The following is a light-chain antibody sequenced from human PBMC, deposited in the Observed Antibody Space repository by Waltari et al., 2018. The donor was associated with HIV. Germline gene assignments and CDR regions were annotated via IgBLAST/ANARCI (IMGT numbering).Light chain of an antibody. CDR1: QSVSSN. CDR3: QQYNNWT. V-gene: IGKV3-15*01. J-gene: IGKJ1*01. CDR2: GAS. Sequence: EIVMTQSPATLSVSPGERATLSCRASQSVSSNLAWYQQKPGQAPRLLIYGASTRATGIPARLSGSGSGTEFTLTISSLQSEDFAVYYCQQYNNWTFDQGTKVEIK.